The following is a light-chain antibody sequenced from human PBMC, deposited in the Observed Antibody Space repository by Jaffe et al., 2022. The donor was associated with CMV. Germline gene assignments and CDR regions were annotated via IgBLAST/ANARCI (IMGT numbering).Light chain of an antibody. CDR2: GAS. Sequence: DIQMTQSPSSLSASVGDRVIITCRASQNIDRKLNWYQQKPGEAPKVLMYGASILQSGVPSRFSGSAFGTEFTLTINSVQPEDVATYYCQQSLRIPYSFGQGSRLEI. CDR3: QQSLRIPYS. J-gene: IGKJ2*03. V-gene: IGKV1-39*01. CDR1: QNIDRK.